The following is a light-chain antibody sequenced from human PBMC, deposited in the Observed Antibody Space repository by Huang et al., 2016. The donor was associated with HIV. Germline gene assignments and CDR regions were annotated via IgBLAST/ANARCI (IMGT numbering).Light chain of an antibody. V-gene: IGKV3-20*01. CDR3: QQYGSSPYT. CDR2: GAS. CDR1: QSVNNIY. J-gene: IGKJ2*01. Sequence: EIVLTQSPGTLSLSPGERATLSGRASQSVNNIYLAWYQHKPGQAPRLVIYGASSRATGIPDRFSGSGSGTDFTLTISRLEPEDFAVYYCQQYGSSPYTFGQGTKLE.